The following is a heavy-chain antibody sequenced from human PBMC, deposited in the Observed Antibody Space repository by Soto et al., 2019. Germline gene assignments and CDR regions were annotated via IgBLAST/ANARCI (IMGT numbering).Heavy chain of an antibody. D-gene: IGHD3-10*01. CDR1: YVFFNDYN. CDR3: ARHQRFSYDSGIYYNTLFDH. Sequence: QVELQQWGAGLLKPSDTLSLTCEVYYVFFNDYNWSLIRQPPGKGLEWIGQINHSGISNYNPSLQSRVTMSVDASKNQLSLTLTSVTAADTAVYYCARHQRFSYDSGIYYNTLFDHWGLGTLVSVSS. J-gene: IGHJ4*02. V-gene: IGHV4-34*01. CDR2: INHSGIS.